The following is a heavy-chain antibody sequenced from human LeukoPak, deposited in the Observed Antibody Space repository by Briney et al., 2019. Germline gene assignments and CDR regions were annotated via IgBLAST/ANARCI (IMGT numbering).Heavy chain of an antibody. CDR3: ARGYSSSWYSFDY. J-gene: IGHJ4*02. D-gene: IGHD6-13*01. CDR1: GGSFSGYC. CDR2: INHSGST. Sequence: SETLSLTCAVYGGSFSGYCWSWIRQPPGKGLEWIGEINHSGSTNYNPSLKSRVTISVDTSKNPFSLKLSSVTAADTTVYYCARGYSSSWYSFDYWGQGTLVTVSS. V-gene: IGHV4-34*01.